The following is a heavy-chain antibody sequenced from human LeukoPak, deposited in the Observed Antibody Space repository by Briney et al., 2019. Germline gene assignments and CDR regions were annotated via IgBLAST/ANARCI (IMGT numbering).Heavy chain of an antibody. J-gene: IGHJ6*03. V-gene: IGHV3-13*01. CDR1: GFTFSNFD. CDR2: IWNGRNT. Sequence: GGSLRLSCAASGFTFSNFDMHWVRHPTGQGVEWVSTIWNGRNTYYQGSGEGRLTLSRDNAKNSFYLQMNSLTAGDTAVYYCARGPPRGKYYYMDVWGKGTTVTVSS. D-gene: IGHD1-1*01. CDR3: ARGPPRGKYYYMDV.